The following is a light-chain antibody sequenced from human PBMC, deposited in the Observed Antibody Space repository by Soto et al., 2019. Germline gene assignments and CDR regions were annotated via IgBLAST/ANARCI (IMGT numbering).Light chain of an antibody. CDR3: LQDYNYPLT. CDR2: GAS. V-gene: IGKV1-6*01. J-gene: IGKJ4*01. Sequence: IQVTQAPSSLSASVGDRVTITCRASQDIRNDLGWYQQKPGKAPKLVIYGASNLQSGVPSRFSASGFGTDFSLTISSLQPEDSATYYCLQDYNYPLTFGGGTKVDIK. CDR1: QDIRND.